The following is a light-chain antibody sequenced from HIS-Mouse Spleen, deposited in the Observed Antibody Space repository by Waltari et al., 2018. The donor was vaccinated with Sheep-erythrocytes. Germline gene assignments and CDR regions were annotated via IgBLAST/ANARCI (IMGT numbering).Light chain of an antibody. CDR1: QSVSSN. V-gene: IGKV3-15*01. J-gene: IGKJ1*01. CDR2: GAS. Sequence: CRASQSVSSNLAWYQQKPGQAPRLLIYGASTRATGIPARFSGSGSGTEFTLTISSLQSEDFAVYYCQQYNNWPPWTFGQGTKVEIK. CDR3: QQYNNWPPWT.